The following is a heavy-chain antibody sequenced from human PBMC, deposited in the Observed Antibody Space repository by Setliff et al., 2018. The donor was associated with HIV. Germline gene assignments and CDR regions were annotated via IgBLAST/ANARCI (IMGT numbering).Heavy chain of an antibody. CDR3: ARGRSCESDWCWLYYNYYYGMDV. V-gene: IGHV4-34*01. CDR1: GGSLTNYY. D-gene: IGHD2-8*01. J-gene: IGHJ6*02. CDR2: ITDDGTA. Sequence: LSLTCAVYGGSLTNYYWSWIRQSPGKGLEWIGEITDDGTATYTSSLKSRVTISLDTSKKQLSLKVTSVTAADTAIYYCARGRSCESDWCWLYYNYYYGMDVWAQGTAVTVS.